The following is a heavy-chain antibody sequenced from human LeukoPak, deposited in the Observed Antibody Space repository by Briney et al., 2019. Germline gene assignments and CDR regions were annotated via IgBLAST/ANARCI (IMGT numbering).Heavy chain of an antibody. J-gene: IGHJ6*03. CDR2: MNPNSGNT. Sequence: GASVKVSCKASGYTFTSYDINWVRQATGQGLEWMGWMNPNSGNTGYAQKFQGRVTITSNTSISTAYMELSSLRSEDTAVYYCARGPPSSGWLLLGSYYYYYYMDVWGKGTTVTVSS. CDR3: ARGPPSSGWLLLGSYYYYYYMDV. CDR1: GYTFTSYD. D-gene: IGHD6-19*01. V-gene: IGHV1-8*03.